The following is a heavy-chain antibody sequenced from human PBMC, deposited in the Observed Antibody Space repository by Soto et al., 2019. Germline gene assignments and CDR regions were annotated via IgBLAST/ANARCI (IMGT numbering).Heavy chain of an antibody. CDR3: ARGYDSSGYLFDY. J-gene: IGHJ4*02. D-gene: IGHD3-22*01. V-gene: IGHV3-21*01. CDR1: GFTFSSYS. Sequence: EVQLVESGGGLVKPGGSLRLSCAASGFTFSSYSMNWVRQAPGKGLEWVSSISSSSSYIYYADSVKGRFTISRDNAKNSLYLQMNSLRAEDTAVYYCARGYDSSGYLFDYWGQGTLVTVSS. CDR2: ISSSSSYI.